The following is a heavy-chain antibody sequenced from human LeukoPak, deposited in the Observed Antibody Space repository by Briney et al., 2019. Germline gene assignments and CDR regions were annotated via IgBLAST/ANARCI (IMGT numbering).Heavy chain of an antibody. Sequence: PGGSLRLSCAASGFTFSSYAMSWVRQAPGKGLEWVSAISGSGGSTYYADSVKGRFTISRDNSKNTLYLQMNSLRAEDTAVYYCAKAREVTVNYYYYYGMDVWGQGTTVTVSS. CDR2: ISGSGGST. V-gene: IGHV3-23*01. CDR3: AKAREVTVNYYYYYGMDV. CDR1: GFTFSSYA. D-gene: IGHD4-11*01. J-gene: IGHJ6*02.